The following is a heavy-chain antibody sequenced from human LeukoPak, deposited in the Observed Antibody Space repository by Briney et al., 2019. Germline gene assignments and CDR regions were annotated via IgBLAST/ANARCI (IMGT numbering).Heavy chain of an antibody. V-gene: IGHV4-38-2*02. CDR3: AKSNGYGLVDI. Sequence: SETLSLTCTVSGYSISTGYYWDWIRQPPGKGLEWIGTFYHGGSTYYSPSLKSRVTISLDTSRNQFSLKLNSVTAADTAVYYCAKSNGYGLVDIWGQGTMVTVSS. CDR2: FYHGGST. D-gene: IGHD3-10*01. J-gene: IGHJ3*02. CDR1: GYSISTGYY.